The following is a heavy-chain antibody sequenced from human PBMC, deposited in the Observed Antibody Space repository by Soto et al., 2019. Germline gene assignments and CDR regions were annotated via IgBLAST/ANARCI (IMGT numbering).Heavy chain of an antibody. CDR1: GFTFSSYG. CDR3: AKDSGTPPLDY. D-gene: IGHD3-10*01. V-gene: IGHV3-30*18. J-gene: IGHJ4*02. Sequence: PGGSLRLSCAASGFTFSSYGMHWVRQAPGKGLEWVAVISYDGSNKYYADSVKGRFTISRDNSKNTLYLQMTSLRAEDTAVYYCAKDSGTPPLDYWGQGTLVTVSS. CDR2: ISYDGSNK.